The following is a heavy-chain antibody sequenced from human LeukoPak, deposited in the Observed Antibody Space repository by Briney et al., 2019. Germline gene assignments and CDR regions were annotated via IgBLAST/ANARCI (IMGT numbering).Heavy chain of an antibody. V-gene: IGHV3-43D*04. CDR3: ANAVAGTLMDV. D-gene: IGHD6-19*01. CDR1: GFTFDDYA. Sequence: GGSLRLSCAASGFTFDDYAMHWVRQAPGKGLEWVSLISWDGGSTYYADSVKGRFTISRDNSKNSLYLQMNSLRAEDTAVYYCANAVAGTLMDVWGKGTTVTVSS. CDR2: ISWDGGST. J-gene: IGHJ6*03.